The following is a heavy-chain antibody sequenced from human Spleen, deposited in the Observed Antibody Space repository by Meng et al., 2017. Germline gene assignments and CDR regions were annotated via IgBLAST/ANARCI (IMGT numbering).Heavy chain of an antibody. D-gene: IGHD5/OR15-5a*01. CDR2: IYYSGSS. CDR3: ARVVVSTIQGNWFDP. V-gene: IGHV4-30-4*01. CDR1: GGSISSGDYY. Sequence: QVQQQESGPGLVKPSQTLSLTCNVSGGSISSGDYYWSWIRQPPGKGLEWIGYIYYSGSSYYNPSLKNRATISVDTSMNQFSLKLSSVAAADTAVYYCARVVVSTIQGNWFDPWGQGTLVTVSS. J-gene: IGHJ5*02.